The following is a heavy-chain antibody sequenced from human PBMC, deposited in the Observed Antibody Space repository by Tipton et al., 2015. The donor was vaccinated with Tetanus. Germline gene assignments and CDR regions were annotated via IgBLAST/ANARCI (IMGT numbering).Heavy chain of an antibody. J-gene: IGHJ4*02. CDR1: SGSIRSYY. V-gene: IGHV4-59*08. CDR3: ARGVSRDWNGHYFGY. CDR2: VYSSGST. Sequence: TLSLTCTVSSGSIRSYYWSWIRQPPGTGLEWIGYVYSSGSTNYNPSLKRRVTISVDTSKNQFSLSLSSVIAADTAVYYCARGVSRDWNGHYFGYWGQGALVTVSS. D-gene: IGHD1-1*01.